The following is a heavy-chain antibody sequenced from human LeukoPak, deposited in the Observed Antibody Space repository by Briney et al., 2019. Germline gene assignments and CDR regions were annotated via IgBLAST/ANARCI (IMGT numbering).Heavy chain of an antibody. CDR3: ARAGGYYYDSSGYYDY. J-gene: IGHJ4*02. CDR2: IYYSGST. CDR1: GGSISSSSYY. V-gene: IGHV4-39*07. Sequence: SETLSLTCTVSGGSISSSSYYWGWIRQPPGKGLEWIGSIYYSGSTYYNPSLKSRVTISVDTSKNQFSLKLSSVTAADTAVYYCARAGGYYYDSSGYYDYWGQGTLVTVSS. D-gene: IGHD3-22*01.